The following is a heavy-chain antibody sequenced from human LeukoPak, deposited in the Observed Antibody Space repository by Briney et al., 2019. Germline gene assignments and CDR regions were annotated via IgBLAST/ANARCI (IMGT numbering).Heavy chain of an antibody. D-gene: IGHD3-10*01. CDR3: ARGLDYFASGSPWDHAFDI. Sequence: GASVKVSCKASGYTFRSYYIHWVRQAPGQGLEWIGFINPSIGRTAYGPRFQGRVTMTSDASTSTVYMELSSLRSEDTAVFFCARGLDYFASGSPWDHAFDIWGQGTMVTVSS. J-gene: IGHJ3*02. CDR2: INPSIGRT. CDR1: GYTFRSYY. V-gene: IGHV1-46*01.